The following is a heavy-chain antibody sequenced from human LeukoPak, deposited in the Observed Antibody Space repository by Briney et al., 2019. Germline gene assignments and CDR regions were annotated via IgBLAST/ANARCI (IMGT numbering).Heavy chain of an antibody. CDR2: ISAYNGNT. D-gene: IGHD1-26*01. V-gene: IGHV1-18*01. Sequence: ASVKVSCKASGYTFTSYGISWVRQAPGQGLEWMGWISAYNGNTNYAQKLQGRVTMTTDTSTSTAYMELRSLRSDDTAVYYCARVVFGVGATPDAFDIWGQGTMVTVSS. CDR1: GYTFTSYG. CDR3: ARVVFGVGATPDAFDI. J-gene: IGHJ3*02.